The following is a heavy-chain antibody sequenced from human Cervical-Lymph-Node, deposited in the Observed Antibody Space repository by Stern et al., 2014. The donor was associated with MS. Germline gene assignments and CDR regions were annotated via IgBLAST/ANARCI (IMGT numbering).Heavy chain of an antibody. CDR1: GGSISSSTYY. D-gene: IGHD5-12*01. CDR2: IYYSGTT. Sequence: QLQLQESGPGLVKPSETLSLTCSVSGGSISSSTYYWGWLRQPPGKGLEWIGSIYYSGTTYYNPSLKSRVTIDTSPNHFSLLLTCVTAADTAVYYCARHDGWLPHYWSQGTLVTVSS. V-gene: IGHV4-39*01. J-gene: IGHJ4*02. CDR3: ARHDGWLPHY.